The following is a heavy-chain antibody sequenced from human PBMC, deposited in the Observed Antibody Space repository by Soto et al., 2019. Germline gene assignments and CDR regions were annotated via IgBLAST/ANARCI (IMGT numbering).Heavy chain of an antibody. Sequence: ASVKVSCKSSGYTFTSYGISWVRQPPGQGLKWMEWISAYNGNTNYAQKLQGRVTMTTDTYTSTAYIKPRRLSPVEMAVYYCAREGFPRLPDIAAAGTEGNWFDPWGQGTLVTVSS. CDR3: AREGFPRLPDIAAAGTEGNWFDP. V-gene: IGHV1-18*03. J-gene: IGHJ5*02. D-gene: IGHD6-13*01. CDR2: ISAYNGNT. CDR1: GYTFTSYG.